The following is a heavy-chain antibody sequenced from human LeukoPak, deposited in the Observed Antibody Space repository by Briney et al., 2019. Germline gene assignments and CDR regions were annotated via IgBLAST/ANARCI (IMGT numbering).Heavy chain of an antibody. CDR1: GSSFTSYW. CDR3: ARRGVFHSNYVVDY. Sequence: GASLKISYKGSGSSFTSYWIGWVRQLPGKGLEWMGIIYPGDSDTRYSPSFQGQVSISADKSISTAYLQWSSLKASDTAMYYCARRGVFHSNYVVDYWGQGTLVTVSS. CDR2: IYPGDSDT. J-gene: IGHJ4*02. V-gene: IGHV5-51*01. D-gene: IGHD4-11*01.